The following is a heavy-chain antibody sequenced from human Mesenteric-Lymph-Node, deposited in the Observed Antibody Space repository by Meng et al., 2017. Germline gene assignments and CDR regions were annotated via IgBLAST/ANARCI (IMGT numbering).Heavy chain of an antibody. CDR2: INHSGST. CDR1: GGSFSGYY. CDR3: ARGLTVTTPNWFDP. V-gene: IGHV4-34*01. J-gene: IGHJ5*02. Sequence: SDTLSLTCAVYGGSFSGYYWSWIRQPPGKGLEWIGEINHSGSTNYNPSLKSRVTISVDTSKNQFSLKLSSVTAADTAVYYCARGLTVTTPNWFDPWGQGTLVTVSS. D-gene: IGHD4-17*01.